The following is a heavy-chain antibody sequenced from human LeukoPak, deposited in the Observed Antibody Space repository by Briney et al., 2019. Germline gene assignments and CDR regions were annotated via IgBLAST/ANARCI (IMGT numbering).Heavy chain of an antibody. CDR1: GFTFSSYA. CDR3: AKDALEFSRTMYGTNFDH. Sequence: GGSLRLSCAASGFTFSSYAMSWVRQAPGKGLEWVSGISGTDGSTYYADSVKGRFTISRDNSKNTLYLQMNSLRAEDTAVYYCAKDALEFSRTMYGTNFDHWGQGTLVTVSS. D-gene: IGHD6-6*01. V-gene: IGHV3-23*01. CDR2: ISGTDGST. J-gene: IGHJ4*02.